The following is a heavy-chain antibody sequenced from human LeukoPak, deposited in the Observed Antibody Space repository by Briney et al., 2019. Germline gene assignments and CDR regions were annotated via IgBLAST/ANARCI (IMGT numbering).Heavy chain of an antibody. J-gene: IGHJ2*01. V-gene: IGHV4-59*01. Sequence: PSETLSLTCTVSGDSISSYYWSWIRQPPGKGLEWIGYIYSSGSTQYNPSLKGRVTISVDTSKNQFSLKLSSVTAADTAVYYCARARVRSYSYDSSGFYTSNWHFDLWGRGTLVTVSS. D-gene: IGHD3-22*01. CDR1: GDSISSYY. CDR3: ARARVRSYSYDSSGFYTSNWHFDL. CDR2: IYSSGST.